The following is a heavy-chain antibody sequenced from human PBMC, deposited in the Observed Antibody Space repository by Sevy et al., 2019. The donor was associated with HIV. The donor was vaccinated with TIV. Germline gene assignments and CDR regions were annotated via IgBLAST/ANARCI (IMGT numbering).Heavy chain of an antibody. J-gene: IGHJ4*02. CDR1: GFTVSSNY. D-gene: IGHD5-18*01. V-gene: IGHV3-66*01. CDR3: ARGKSGYGYGLNS. Sequence: GGSLRLSCAASGFTVSSNYMTWVRQAPGKGLEGVSVIYSDGTTYHADSVEDRFTISRDNSKNTLYLQMNSLRAEDTAVYYCARGKSGYGYGLNSWGQGTLVTVSS. CDR2: IYSDGTT.